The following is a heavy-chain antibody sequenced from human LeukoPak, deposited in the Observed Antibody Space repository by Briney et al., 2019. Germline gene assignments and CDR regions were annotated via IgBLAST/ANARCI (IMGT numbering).Heavy chain of an antibody. V-gene: IGHV4-59*01. Sequence: SETLSLTCTVSGGSISSYYWSWIRQPPGKGLEWIGYIYYSGSTNYNPSLKSRISISVDTSKNQFSLKLSSVTAADTAVYYCARDRDDYGNNWFDPWGQGTLVTVSS. CDR2: IYYSGST. D-gene: IGHD4-17*01. CDR1: GGSISSYY. CDR3: ARDRDDYGNNWFDP. J-gene: IGHJ5*02.